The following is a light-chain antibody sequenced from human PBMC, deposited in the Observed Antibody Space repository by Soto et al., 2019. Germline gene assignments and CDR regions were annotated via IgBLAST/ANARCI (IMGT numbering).Light chain of an antibody. CDR1: QGIRNY. Sequence: AIHITQSPSSLSASVGDRVTITCRASQGIRNYFGWYQQKPGKAPELLIYAASSLQTGVPSRFSGSGSGTDFTLTISSLQPEDFATYYCQQDYSYPRTFGQGTKVDI. CDR3: QQDYSYPRT. CDR2: AAS. V-gene: IGKV1-6*01. J-gene: IGKJ1*01.